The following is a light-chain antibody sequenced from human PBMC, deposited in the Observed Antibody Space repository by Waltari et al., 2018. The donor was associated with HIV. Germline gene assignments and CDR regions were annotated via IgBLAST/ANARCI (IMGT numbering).Light chain of an antibody. CDR1: SSDVGSYNL. Sequence: QSALTQPASVSGSPGQSITISCTGTSSDVGSYNLVSWYKQHPGKAPKLMIYEGSKRPSGVSNRFSGSKSGNTASLTISGLQAEDETDYYCCSYAGNSTFVVFGGGTKLTVL. J-gene: IGLJ2*01. V-gene: IGLV2-23*03. CDR3: CSYAGNSTFVV. CDR2: EGS.